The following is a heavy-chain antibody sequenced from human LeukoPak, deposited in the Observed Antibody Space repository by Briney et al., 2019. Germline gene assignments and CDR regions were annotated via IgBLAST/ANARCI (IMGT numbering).Heavy chain of an antibody. V-gene: IGHV1-2*02. CDR3: ARDNGYYDSSGYLYYYYYMDV. D-gene: IGHD3-22*01. Sequence: GASVKVSCKASGYTFTGYYMHCVPQAPGQGREWMRWINPNSGGTNYAQKFQGRVTMTRHTSISTAYMELSRLRSDDTAVYYCARDNGYYDSSGYLYYYYYMDVWGKGTTVTVSS. CDR2: INPNSGGT. J-gene: IGHJ6*03. CDR1: GYTFTGYY.